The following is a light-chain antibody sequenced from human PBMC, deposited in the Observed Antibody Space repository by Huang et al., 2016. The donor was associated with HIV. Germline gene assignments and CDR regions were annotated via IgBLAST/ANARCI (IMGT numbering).Light chain of an antibody. CDR2: DGS. Sequence: EVVLTQSPPTLSLFPGETATLSCRASQTIGTYVAWYQPRPGQGPRLLIYDGSNKAHGVPARISGAGSGTTCTLSISGLEAEDFGVYYCQQRRSWPLTFGGGTKVEV. CDR3: QQRRSWPLT. J-gene: IGKJ4*01. V-gene: IGKV3-11*01. CDR1: QTIGTY.